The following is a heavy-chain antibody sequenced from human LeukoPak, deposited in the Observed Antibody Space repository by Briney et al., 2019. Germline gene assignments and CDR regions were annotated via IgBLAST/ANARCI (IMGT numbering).Heavy chain of an antibody. CDR1: GGSISSGGYY. CDR2: IYYSGST. V-gene: IGHV4-31*03. J-gene: IGHJ4*02. CDR3: ARAQNSGYEPYYFDY. Sequence: PSETLSLTCTVSGGSISSGGYYWSWIRQHPGKGLEWIGYIYYSGSTYYNPSLKSRVTISVDTSKNQFSLKLSSVTAADTAVYYCARAQNSGYEPYYFDYWGREPWSPSPQ. D-gene: IGHD5-12*01.